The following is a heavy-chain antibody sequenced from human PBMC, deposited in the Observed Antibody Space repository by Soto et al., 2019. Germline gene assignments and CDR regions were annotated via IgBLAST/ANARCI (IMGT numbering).Heavy chain of an antibody. Sequence: GASVKVSCKASGGTFSTSTFSWVRQAPGQGLEWMGRTIPILDVADYAQDFQGRVTITADKSTSTAYMELTSLRTEDTAVYYCASYDYGDSVIDYWGQGTLVTVSS. V-gene: IGHV1-69*02. CDR2: TIPILDVA. CDR1: GGTFSTST. J-gene: IGHJ4*02. D-gene: IGHD4-17*01. CDR3: ASYDYGDSVIDY.